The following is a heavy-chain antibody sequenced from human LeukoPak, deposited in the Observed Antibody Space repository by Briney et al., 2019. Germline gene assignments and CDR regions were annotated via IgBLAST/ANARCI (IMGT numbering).Heavy chain of an antibody. J-gene: IGHJ4*02. CDR1: GDSFSSSSRY. CDR2: IRNSGNT. CDR3: ARHVYGEYGPGDY. Sequence: PSETLSLTCTVSGDSFSSSSRYWGWLRQPPGRGLEWIGSIRNSGNTYYSPSLKSRVTISVDTAKNQFSLKLSSVTAADTAVYYCARHVYGEYGPGDYWGQGILVTVSS. V-gene: IGHV4-39*01. D-gene: IGHD4-17*01.